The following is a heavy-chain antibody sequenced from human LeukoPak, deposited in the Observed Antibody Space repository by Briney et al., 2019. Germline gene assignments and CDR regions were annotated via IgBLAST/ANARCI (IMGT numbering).Heavy chain of an antibody. J-gene: IGHJ5*02. Sequence: GRSLRLSCAASGFTFSSYGMHWVRQAPGKGLEWVAVIWYDGSNKYYADSVKGRFTISRDNSKNTLYPQMNSLRAEDTAVYYCAKGVYGSGSYYYNWFDPWGQGTLVTVSS. CDR2: IWYDGSNK. D-gene: IGHD3-10*01. CDR1: GFTFSSYG. V-gene: IGHV3-33*06. CDR3: AKGVYGSGSYYYNWFDP.